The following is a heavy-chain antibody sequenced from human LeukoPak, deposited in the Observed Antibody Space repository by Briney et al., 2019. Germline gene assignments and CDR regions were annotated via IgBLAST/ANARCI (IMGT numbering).Heavy chain of an antibody. J-gene: IGHJ4*02. V-gene: IGHV4-59*01. Sequence: SETLSLTCTVSGGSISSYYWSWIRQPPGKGLEWIGYIYYSGSTNYNPSLKGRVTISVDTSKNQFSLKLSSVTAADTAVYYCARHHIAAAGFDYWGQGTLVTVSS. CDR2: IYYSGST. CDR3: ARHHIAAAGFDY. D-gene: IGHD6-13*01. CDR1: GGSISSYY.